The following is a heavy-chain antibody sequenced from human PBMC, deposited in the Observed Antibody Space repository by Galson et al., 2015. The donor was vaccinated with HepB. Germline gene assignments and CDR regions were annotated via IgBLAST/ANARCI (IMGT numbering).Heavy chain of an antibody. CDR2: INHSGST. CDR3: AREGTNYDFWSGYSKNWFDP. J-gene: IGHJ5*02. Sequence: ETLSLTCAVYGGSFSGYYWSWIRQPPGKGLEWIGEINHSGSTNYNPSLKSRVTISVDTSKNQFSLRLSSVTAADTAVYYCAREGTNYDFWSGYSKNWFDPWGQGTLVTVSS. D-gene: IGHD3-3*01. V-gene: IGHV4-34*01. CDR1: GGSFSGYY.